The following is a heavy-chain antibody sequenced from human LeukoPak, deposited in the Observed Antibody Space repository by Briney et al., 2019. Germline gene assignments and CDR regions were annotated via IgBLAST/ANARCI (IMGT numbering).Heavy chain of an antibody. CDR2: INSDGSST. D-gene: IGHD1-26*01. J-gene: IGHJ4*02. CDR1: GFTFSNYW. Sequence: GGSLRLSCAASGFTFSNYWMHWVRKAPGKGLVWVSRINSDGSSTSYVDSVKGRFTISRDNAKNTLYLQMNSLTAEDTAVYYCTRDLGGATWGEWNYWGQGTLVTVSS. V-gene: IGHV3-74*01. CDR3: TRDLGGATWGEWNY.